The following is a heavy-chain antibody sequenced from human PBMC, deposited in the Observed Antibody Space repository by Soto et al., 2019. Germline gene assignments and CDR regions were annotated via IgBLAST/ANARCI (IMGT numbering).Heavy chain of an antibody. V-gene: IGHV4-59*08. CDR1: GGSMNSDY. CDR3: ARHPLNGPAAPVW. Sequence: SETLSLTCTVSGGSMNSDYWSWIRQPSGKGLEWIGYVYYSGDTNYNPFFKSRVTISVDTSKNQFSLKLNSVTAADTAVYYCARHPLNGPAAPVWWGQGTPVTVSS. D-gene: IGHD6-13*01. J-gene: IGHJ4*02. CDR2: VYYSGDT.